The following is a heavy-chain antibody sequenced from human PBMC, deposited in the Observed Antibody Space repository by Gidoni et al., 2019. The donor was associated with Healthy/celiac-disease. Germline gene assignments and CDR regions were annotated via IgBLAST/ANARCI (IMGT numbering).Heavy chain of an antibody. Sequence: QVQLVQSGAEVKKPGSSVKVSCKASGGTFSSYAISWVRQAPGQGLEWMGRIIPILGIANYAQKFQGRVTITADKSTSTAYMELSSLRSEDTAVYYCARGAIVVVPAAQAEFDPWGQGTLVTVSS. CDR1: GGTFSSYA. D-gene: IGHD2-2*01. CDR2: IIPILGIA. V-gene: IGHV1-69*09. J-gene: IGHJ5*02. CDR3: ARGAIVVVPAAQAEFDP.